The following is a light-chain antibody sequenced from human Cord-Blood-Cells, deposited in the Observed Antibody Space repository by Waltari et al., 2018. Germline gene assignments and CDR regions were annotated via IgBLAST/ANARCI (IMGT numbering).Light chain of an antibody. CDR3: QQYNNWRT. V-gene: IGKV3-15*01. CDR2: GAS. J-gene: IGKJ2*02. Sequence: EIVMTQSPATLSVSPGERATLSCRASQRVSSNIAWYQQQPGQAPRLLIYGASTRATGIPARFSGSGCRTEFTLTISSLQSEDFAVYYCQQYNNWRTFGQGTKLEIK. CDR1: QRVSSN.